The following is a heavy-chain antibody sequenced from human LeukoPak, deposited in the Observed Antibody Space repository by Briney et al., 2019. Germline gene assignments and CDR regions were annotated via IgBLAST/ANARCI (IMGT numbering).Heavy chain of an antibody. Sequence: AASVKVSCKASGYTFTRYYMHWVRQAPGQGLEWMGWISAHNGNTNYAQKFQGRVAMTTDTSTSTAYMELRSLRSDDTAVYYCARWYRSGWFFDYWGQGTLVTVSS. V-gene: IGHV1-18*04. CDR1: GYTFTRYY. CDR2: ISAHNGNT. J-gene: IGHJ4*02. CDR3: ARWYRSGWFFDY. D-gene: IGHD6-19*01.